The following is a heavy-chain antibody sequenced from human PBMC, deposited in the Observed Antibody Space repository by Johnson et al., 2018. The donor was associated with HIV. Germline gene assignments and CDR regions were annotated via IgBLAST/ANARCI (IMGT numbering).Heavy chain of an antibody. CDR2: IYSGGST. J-gene: IGHJ3*02. V-gene: IGHV3-66*01. CDR1: GFTVSSNY. CDR3: AKGPQGIATPDAFDI. Sequence: MQLVESGGGLVQPGGSLRLSCAASGFTVSSNYMSWVRQAPGKGLEWVSVIYSGGSTYYADSVKGRFTISRDNSKNTLYLQMNSLRAEDTAVYYCAKGPQGIATPDAFDIWGQGTMVTV. D-gene: IGHD2-21*01.